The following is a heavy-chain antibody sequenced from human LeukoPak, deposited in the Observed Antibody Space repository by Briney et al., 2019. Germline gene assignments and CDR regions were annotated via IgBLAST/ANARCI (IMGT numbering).Heavy chain of an antibody. J-gene: IGHJ4*02. Sequence: ASVKVSCKASGYTFTNYGISWVRQAPGQGLEWMGWISGNNANTNYVQKFQGRVTMTTDTSTHTAYMELRSLRSDDTAVYYCARGSHRLYDYVWGTYESKDYWGQGTLVTVSS. V-gene: IGHV1-18*01. CDR1: GYTFTNYG. D-gene: IGHD3-16*01. CDR2: ISGNNANT. CDR3: ARGSHRLYDYVWGTYESKDY.